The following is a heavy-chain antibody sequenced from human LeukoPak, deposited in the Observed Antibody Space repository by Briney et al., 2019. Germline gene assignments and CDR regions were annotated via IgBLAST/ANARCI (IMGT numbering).Heavy chain of an antibody. CDR2: VSAYNGNT. J-gene: IGHJ6*02. CDR1: GFTFASYG. V-gene: IGHV1-18*01. CDR3: ARGGSSSSHGMDV. D-gene: IGHD6-6*01. Sequence: ASVKVSCKASGFTFASYGFTWVRQAPGQGLEWMGWVSAYNGNTNYVQKLQGRVTMTADTSTSTVYMELRSLRSDDTAVYYCARGGSSSSHGMDVWGQGTTVTVSS.